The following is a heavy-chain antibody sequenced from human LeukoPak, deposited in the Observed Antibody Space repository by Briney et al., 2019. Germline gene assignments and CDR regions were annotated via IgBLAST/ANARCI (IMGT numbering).Heavy chain of an antibody. V-gene: IGHV3-21*01. CDR3: ARVPGGGSYNY. CDR2: ISSSSSYI. D-gene: IGHD1-26*01. Sequence: GGSLRLSCAASGFTFSSYSMNWVRQAPGKGLGWVSSISSSSSYIYYADSVKGRFTISRDNAKNSLYLQMNSLRAEDTAVYYCARVPGGGSYNYWGQGTLVTVSS. CDR1: GFTFSSYS. J-gene: IGHJ4*02.